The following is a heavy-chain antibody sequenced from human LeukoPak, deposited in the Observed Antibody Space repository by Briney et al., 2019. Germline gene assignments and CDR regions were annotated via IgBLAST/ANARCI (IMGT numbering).Heavy chain of an antibody. CDR2: ISYDGSNK. Sequence: GGSLRLSCAASGFTFSSYGMHWVRQAPGKGLEWVAVISYDGSNKYYADSVKGRFTFSRDNSKNTLYLQMNSLRAEDTAVYYCAKGSSSSRPYYFDYWGQGTLVSVSS. D-gene: IGHD6-13*01. CDR1: GFTFSSYG. CDR3: AKGSSSSRPYYFDY. V-gene: IGHV3-30*18. J-gene: IGHJ4*02.